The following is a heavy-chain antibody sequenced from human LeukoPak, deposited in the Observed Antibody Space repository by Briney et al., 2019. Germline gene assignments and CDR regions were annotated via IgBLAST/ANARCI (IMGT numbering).Heavy chain of an antibody. V-gene: IGHV4-39*01. CDR1: GGSISSSSYY. Sequence: PSETLSLTCTVSGGSISSSSYYWGWIRQPPGKGLEWIGSIYYSGSTYYNPSLKSRVTISVDTSKNQFSLKLSSVTAADTAVYYCARRPRGPWSSSSGLSYFDYWGQGTLVTVSS. J-gene: IGHJ4*02. CDR2: IYYSGST. D-gene: IGHD6-6*01. CDR3: ARRPRGPWSSSSGLSYFDY.